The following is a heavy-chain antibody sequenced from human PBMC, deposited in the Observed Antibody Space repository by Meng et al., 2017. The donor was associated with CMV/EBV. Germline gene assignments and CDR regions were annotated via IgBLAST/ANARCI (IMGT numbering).Heavy chain of an antibody. D-gene: IGHD1-1*01. V-gene: IGHV4-34*01. J-gene: IGHJ4*02. CDR1: GGSIRGDV. CDR2: VNHSGGP. CDR3: VRGGIATRQNY. Sequence: TGAVYGGSIRGDVWSWIGKPPEERVERIGEVNHSGGPNYNPCLKSRVTRTVDTSKNQLSLRLSSETAAETAVYYCVRGGIATRQNYWGQGTLVTVSS.